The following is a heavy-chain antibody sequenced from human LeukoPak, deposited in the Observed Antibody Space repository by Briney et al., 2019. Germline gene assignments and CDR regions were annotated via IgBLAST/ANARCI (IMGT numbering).Heavy chain of an antibody. V-gene: IGHV4-38-2*02. CDR2: VYHSGST. D-gene: IGHD3-3*01. CDR3: ARHNYYHFWSTLNWFDP. J-gene: IGHJ5*02. Sequence: PSETLSLTXTIFGPSISDNYYWGWIRRPPGKGLEWIGSVYHSGSTYYNPSLKSRVTLSVDTSNNHFSLKLRSVTAADTAVYYCARHNYYHFWSTLNWFDPWGQGTLVTVSS. CDR1: GPSISDNYY.